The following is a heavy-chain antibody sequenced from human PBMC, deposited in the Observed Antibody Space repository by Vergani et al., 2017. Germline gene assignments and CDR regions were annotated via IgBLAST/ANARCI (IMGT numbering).Heavy chain of an antibody. V-gene: IGHV3-23*01. CDR1: GSTFSSYA. J-gene: IGHJ4*02. CDR2: ISGSGGST. Sequence: EVQLLESGGGLVQPGGSLRLSCAASGSTFSSYAMSWVRQAPGKGLEWVSAISGSGGSTYYADSVKGRFTISRDNSKNTLSLQMNSLRAEDTAVYYCANPLIRGVTQPFDYWGQGTLVTVSS. D-gene: IGHD3-10*01. CDR3: ANPLIRGVTQPFDY.